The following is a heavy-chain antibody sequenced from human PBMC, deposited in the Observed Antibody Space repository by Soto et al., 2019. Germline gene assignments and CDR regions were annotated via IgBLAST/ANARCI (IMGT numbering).Heavy chain of an antibody. CDR1: GYTFTSYG. Sequence: GASLKVSCKASGYTFTSYGISWVRQAPGQGLEWMGWISAYNGNTNYAQKLQGRVTMTTDTSTSTAYMELRSLRSDDTAVYYCARAPDIVVVPAAKKAEYYYYYSMDVWGKGTTVTVSS. J-gene: IGHJ6*03. D-gene: IGHD2-2*01. CDR3: ARAPDIVVVPAAKKAEYYYYYSMDV. V-gene: IGHV1-18*01. CDR2: ISAYNGNT.